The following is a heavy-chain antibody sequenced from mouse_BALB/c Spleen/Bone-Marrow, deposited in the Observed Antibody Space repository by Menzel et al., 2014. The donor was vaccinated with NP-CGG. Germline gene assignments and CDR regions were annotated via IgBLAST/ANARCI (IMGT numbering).Heavy chain of an antibody. CDR1: GLTFSNYG. D-gene: IGHD2-4*01. CDR3: TRRRSTMIATSYPMDY. CDR2: INSGGSYT. J-gene: IGHJ4*01. V-gene: IGHV5-6*02. Sequence: DAKLVESGGDLVKPGGSLKFSCAASGLTFSNYGMPWVRQTPDKRLEWVATINSGGSYTYYPDSVKGRFTISRENAKNTLNLQMNSLKSEDTAIYYWTRRRSTMIATSYPMDYWGQGPSVTDSS.